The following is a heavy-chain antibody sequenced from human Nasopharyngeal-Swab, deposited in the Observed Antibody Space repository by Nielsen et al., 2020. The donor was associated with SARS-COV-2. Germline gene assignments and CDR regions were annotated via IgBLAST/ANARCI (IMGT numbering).Heavy chain of an antibody. V-gene: IGHV3-48*03. CDR3: ASIVVTPQYYLDH. D-gene: IGHD5-12*01. CDR1: GFTFSSYD. Sequence: GESLKISCAASGFTFSSYDMHWVRQAPGKGLEWVSYISSSAYTKYYADSVKGRFTISRDNAKNSLYLEMNNLRAEDTAVYYCASIVVTPQYYLDHWGQGVLVTVSS. CDR2: ISSSAYTK. J-gene: IGHJ4*02.